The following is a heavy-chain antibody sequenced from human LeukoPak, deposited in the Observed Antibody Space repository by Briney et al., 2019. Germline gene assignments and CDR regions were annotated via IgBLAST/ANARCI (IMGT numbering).Heavy chain of an antibody. V-gene: IGHV4-38-2*02. Sequence: SETLSLTCAVSGYSISSGYYWGWIRQPPGKGLEWIGTFHHPGTTYYNPSLNSRVTISVDTSKNQFSLRLSSVTAADTAVYFCARDPGYTANWNYFDYWGQGALVTVSS. D-gene: IGHD1-20*01. CDR2: FHHPGTT. CDR1: GYSISSGYY. CDR3: ARDPGYTANWNYFDY. J-gene: IGHJ4*02.